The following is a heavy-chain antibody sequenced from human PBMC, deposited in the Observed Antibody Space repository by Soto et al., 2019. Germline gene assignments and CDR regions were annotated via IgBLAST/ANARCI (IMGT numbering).Heavy chain of an antibody. Sequence: QVQPVQSGAEVKKPGASVKACCKTSGYSFTRYYMQLVRQGPGQGLEWMRIINPSGGSTSSEQKFQGRVTMTRDTATSTVYMELSSQRSEDTAVYYCARGLSPGGGAFEYWGQGSRVTVSS. D-gene: IGHD3-16*01. CDR1: GYSFTRYY. V-gene: IGHV1-46*01. CDR2: INPSGGST. J-gene: IGHJ4*02. CDR3: ARGLSPGGGAFEY.